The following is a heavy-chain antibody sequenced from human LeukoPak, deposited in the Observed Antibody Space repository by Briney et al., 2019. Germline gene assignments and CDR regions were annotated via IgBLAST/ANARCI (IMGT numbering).Heavy chain of an antibody. CDR2: ISSSSSYI. V-gene: IGHV3-21*01. CDR3: ARALNINSRSGIAVAGNGLGY. Sequence: GGSLRLSCAASGFTFSSYSMNWVRQAPGKGLEWVSSISSSSSYIYYADSVKGRFTISRDNAKNSLYLQMNSLRAEDTAVYYCARALNINSRSGIAVAGNGLGYWGQGTLVTVSS. D-gene: IGHD6-19*01. CDR1: GFTFSSYS. J-gene: IGHJ4*02.